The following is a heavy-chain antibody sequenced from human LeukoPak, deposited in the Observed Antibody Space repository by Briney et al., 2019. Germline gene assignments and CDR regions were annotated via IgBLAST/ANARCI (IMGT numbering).Heavy chain of an antibody. CDR3: ARDQEAFDY. CDR2: IYPRDGST. CDR1: GYSFTSNY. J-gene: IGHJ4*02. Sequence: ASVKVCCKASGYSFTSNYIHWVRQAPGQGLEWMGMIYPRDGSTSYAQKFQGRVTVTRDTSTSTVHMELSGLRSEDTAVYYCARDQEAFDYWGQGTLVTVSS. V-gene: IGHV1-46*01.